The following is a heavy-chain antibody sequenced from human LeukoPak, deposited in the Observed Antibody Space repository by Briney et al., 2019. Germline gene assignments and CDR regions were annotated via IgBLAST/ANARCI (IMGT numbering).Heavy chain of an antibody. CDR1: GYTFTGYY. CDR2: INPNSGGT. V-gene: IGHV1-2*02. Sequence: GASVKVSCKASGYTFTGYYMHWVRQAPGQGLEWMGWINPNSGGTNYAQKFQGRVTMTRDTSISTAYMELSRLRSDDTAVYYCARYRGSSWYYFDYWGQGTLVTVSS. CDR3: ARYRGSSWYYFDY. D-gene: IGHD6-13*01. J-gene: IGHJ4*02.